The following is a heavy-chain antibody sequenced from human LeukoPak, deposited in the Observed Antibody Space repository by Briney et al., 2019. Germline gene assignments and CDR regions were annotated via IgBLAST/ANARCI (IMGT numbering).Heavy chain of an antibody. CDR3: ARDSPGDSSGWYDP. CDR2: VDHSGNT. V-gene: IGHV4-34*01. CDR1: GGSFSGYY. Sequence: PSETLSLTCAVYGGSFSGYYWSWIRQPPGRGLEWIGEVDHSGNTNYNPSVKTRVTISLDTSKTQFSLKLTSVTAADTAVYYCARDSPGDSSGWYDPFGQGTLVTVTS. J-gene: IGHJ5*02. D-gene: IGHD6-19*01.